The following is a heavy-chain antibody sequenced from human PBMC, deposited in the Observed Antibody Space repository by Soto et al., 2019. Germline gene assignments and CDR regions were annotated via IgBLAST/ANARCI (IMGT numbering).Heavy chain of an antibody. CDR3: AKSATVPAAIAY. CDR1: GYTFTSYA. Sequence: ASVKVSCKASGYTFTSYAMHWVRQAPGQRLEWMGWINAGNGNTKYSQKFQGRVTITRDTSASTAYMELSSLRSEDTAVYYCAKSATVPAAIAYWGQGTTVTVSS. CDR2: INAGNGNT. V-gene: IGHV1-3*01. D-gene: IGHD2-2*02. J-gene: IGHJ6*02.